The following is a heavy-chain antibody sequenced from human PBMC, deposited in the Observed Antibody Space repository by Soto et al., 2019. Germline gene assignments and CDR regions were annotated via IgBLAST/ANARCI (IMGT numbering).Heavy chain of an antibody. V-gene: IGHV3-23*01. CDR2: ISGSGGST. Sequence: PGGSLRLSCAASGFTFSSYAMSWVRQAPGKGLEWVSAISGSGGSTYYADSVKGRFTISRDNSKNTLYLQMNSLRAEDTAVYYCARGSDILTGYLDYWGQGTLVTVSS. J-gene: IGHJ4*02. D-gene: IGHD3-9*01. CDR1: GFTFSSYA. CDR3: ARGSDILTGYLDY.